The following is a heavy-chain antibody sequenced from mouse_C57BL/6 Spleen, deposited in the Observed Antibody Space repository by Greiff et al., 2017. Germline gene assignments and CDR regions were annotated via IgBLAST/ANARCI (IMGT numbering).Heavy chain of an antibody. J-gene: IGHJ3*01. CDR3: ARGSSGPAWFAY. CDR1: GYTFTGYW. Sequence: VQLQESGAELMKPGASVKLSCKATGYTFTGYWIEWVKQRPGHGLEWIGEILPGSGSTNYNEKFKGKATFTVDTSSNTAYMQLSSLTTENSAIYDCARGSSGPAWFAYWGQGTLVTVSA. D-gene: IGHD3-2*02. CDR2: ILPGSGST. V-gene: IGHV1-9*01.